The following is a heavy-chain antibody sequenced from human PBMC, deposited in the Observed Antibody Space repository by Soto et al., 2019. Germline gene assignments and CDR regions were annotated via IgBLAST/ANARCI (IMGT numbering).Heavy chain of an antibody. V-gene: IGHV4-59*01. D-gene: IGHD6-13*01. Sequence: QVQLQESGPGLVKPSETLSLTCTVSGGSISSYSWSWIRQPPGKGLEWIGYIYYSGSTNYNPSLKSRVTISVDTSKNQFSLKLSSVTAADTAVYYCALAAAGTGLFDYWGQGTLVTVSS. J-gene: IGHJ4*02. CDR2: IYYSGST. CDR3: ALAAAGTGLFDY. CDR1: GGSISSYS.